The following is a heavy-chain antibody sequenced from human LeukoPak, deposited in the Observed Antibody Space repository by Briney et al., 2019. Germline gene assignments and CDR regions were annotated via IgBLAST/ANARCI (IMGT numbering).Heavy chain of an antibody. CDR3: ARRGGFEIVELQAVLGRYWYFIL. CDR1: GGSFSGYY. D-gene: IGHD2-2*01. V-gene: IGHV4-34*01. J-gene: IGHJ2*01. CDR2: INHSGST. Sequence: SETLSLTCAVYGGSFSGYYWSWIRQPPGKGLEWIGEINHSGSTSYNPSLKSRVTISVDTSKNQFSLKLSSVTAADTAVYYCARRGGFEIVELQAVLGRYWYFILGAGGPLVIVS.